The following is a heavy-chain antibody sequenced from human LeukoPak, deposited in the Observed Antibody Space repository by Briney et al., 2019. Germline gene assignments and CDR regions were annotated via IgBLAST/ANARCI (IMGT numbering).Heavy chain of an antibody. CDR2: IYYSGST. CDR1: GGSISSSSYY. V-gene: IGHV4-39*07. CDR3: ARGRFGINWFDP. Sequence: ASETLSLTCTVSGGSISSSSYYWGWIRQPPGKGLEWIGSIYYSGSTYYNPSLKSRVTISVDTSKNQFSLKLSSVTAADTAVYYCARGRFGINWFDPWGQGTLVTVSS. D-gene: IGHD3-10*01. J-gene: IGHJ5*02.